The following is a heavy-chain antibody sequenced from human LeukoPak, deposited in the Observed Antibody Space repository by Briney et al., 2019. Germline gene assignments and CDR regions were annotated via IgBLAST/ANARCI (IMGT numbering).Heavy chain of an antibody. CDR3: ARDHLLFRQPPNWFDP. Sequence: ASVKVSCKASGYTFSDYYMHWVRQAPGQGLGWMGWINPDSGGTKYAQKFQDRVTMTSDTSISTAYMELSRLRSDDTAVYYCARDHLLFRQPPNWFDPWGQGTLVTVSS. D-gene: IGHD1-14*01. J-gene: IGHJ5*02. CDR1: GYTFSDYY. CDR2: INPDSGGT. V-gene: IGHV1-2*02.